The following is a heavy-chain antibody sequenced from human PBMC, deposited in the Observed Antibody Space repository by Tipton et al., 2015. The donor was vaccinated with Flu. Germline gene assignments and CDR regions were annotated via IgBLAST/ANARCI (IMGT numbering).Heavy chain of an antibody. CDR1: GYILSDYY. D-gene: IGHD2-2*01. Sequence: QLVQSGAAVKKPGASVTVSCKASGYILSDYYMHSVRQAPGQGLEWMGIINPSSGSTTYAQKFQGRVTMTRDTSTNTVYMQMSSLRSEDTAVYFCARGHCSGSRCYEGYYYYGMDVWGQGTTVTVSS. J-gene: IGHJ6*02. V-gene: IGHV1-46*01. CDR3: ARGHCSGSRCYEGYYYYGMDV. CDR2: INPSSGST.